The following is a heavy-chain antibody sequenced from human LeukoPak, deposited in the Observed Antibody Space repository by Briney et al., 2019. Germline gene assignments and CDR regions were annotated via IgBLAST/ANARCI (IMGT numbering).Heavy chain of an antibody. CDR2: INHSGST. D-gene: IGHD3-3*01. CDR1: GGSFSGYY. Sequence: WETLSLTCAVYGGSFSGYYWRWIRQPPGKGLEWIGEINHSGSTNYNPSLKSRATISVDTSKNQFSLKLSSVTAADTAVYYCARGSDHDFWSGWGQGTLVTVSS. J-gene: IGHJ4*02. CDR3: ARGSDHDFWSG. V-gene: IGHV4-34*01.